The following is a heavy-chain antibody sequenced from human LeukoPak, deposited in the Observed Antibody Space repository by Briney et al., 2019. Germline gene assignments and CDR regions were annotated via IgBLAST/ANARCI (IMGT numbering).Heavy chain of an antibody. CDR1: GFTFSNYA. V-gene: IGHV3-30*02. D-gene: IGHD3/OR15-3a*01. J-gene: IGHJ4*02. CDR3: AQDLGLGGYFDY. Sequence: PGGSLRLSCAASGFTFSNYAMHWVRRAPGKGLEWVAFIRYDGSIKHYVDSVKGRFTISRDNSKNTLYLQMNSLRTEDTAVYYCAQDLGLGGYFDYWGQGILVTVSS. CDR2: IRYDGSIK.